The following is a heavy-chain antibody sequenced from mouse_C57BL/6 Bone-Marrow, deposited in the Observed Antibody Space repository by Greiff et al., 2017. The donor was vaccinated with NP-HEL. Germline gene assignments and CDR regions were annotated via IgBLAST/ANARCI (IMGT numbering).Heavy chain of an antibody. V-gene: IGHV5-4*01. D-gene: IGHD1-1*01. CDR3: ARDRDYDGSSYGWYFDG. CDR1: GFTFSSYA. J-gene: IGHJ1*03. CDR2: ISDGGSYT. Sequence: DVKLVESGGGLVKPGGSLKLSCAASGFTFSSYAMSWVRQTPEKRLEWVATISDGGSYTYYPDNVKGRFPISRDNAKNNLYLQMSHLKSEDTAMYYCARDRDYDGSSYGWYFDGWGTGTTVTVSS.